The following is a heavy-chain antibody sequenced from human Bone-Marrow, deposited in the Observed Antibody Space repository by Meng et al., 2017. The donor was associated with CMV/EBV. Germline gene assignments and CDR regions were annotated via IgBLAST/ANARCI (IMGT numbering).Heavy chain of an antibody. CDR3: ARDGVVTPLDY. D-gene: IGHD4-23*01. CDR1: GFTFSDYY. V-gene: IGHV3-7*01. J-gene: IGHJ4*02. CDR2: IKQDGSEK. Sequence: GESLKISCAASGFTFSDYYMNWVRQAPGKGLEWVANIKQDGSEKYYVDSVKGRFTISRDNAKNSLYLQMNSLRAEDTAVYYCARDGVVTPLDYWGQGTLVTVSS.